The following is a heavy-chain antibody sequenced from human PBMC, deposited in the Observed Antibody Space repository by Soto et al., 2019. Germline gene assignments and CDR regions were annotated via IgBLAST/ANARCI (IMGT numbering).Heavy chain of an antibody. Sequence: GILRISGAAAGFTFNSYSIIWVRQAPGKGLEWVSYISSSSSTIYYADSVKGRFTISRDNAKNSLYLQMNSLRDEDTAVYYCARDLVDIVATDRSYYYYGMDVWGQGTTVTVSS. CDR1: GFTFNSYS. CDR3: ARDLVDIVATDRSYYYYGMDV. J-gene: IGHJ6*01. V-gene: IGHV3-48*02. CDR2: ISSSSSTI. D-gene: IGHD5-12*01.